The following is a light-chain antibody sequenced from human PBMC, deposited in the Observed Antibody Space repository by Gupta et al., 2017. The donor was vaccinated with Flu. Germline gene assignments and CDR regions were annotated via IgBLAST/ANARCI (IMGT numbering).Light chain of an antibody. CDR3: QLRGT. V-gene: IGKV3-20*01. Sequence: EIVLTQSPGTLSLSPGERATLSCRASQSVSSSYLAWYQQKPGQAPRLLIYGASSRATGIPDRFSGSGSGTDFTLTISRLEPEDFAVYDGQLRGTFGQGTKLEIK. CDR1: QSVSSSY. CDR2: GAS. J-gene: IGKJ2*02.